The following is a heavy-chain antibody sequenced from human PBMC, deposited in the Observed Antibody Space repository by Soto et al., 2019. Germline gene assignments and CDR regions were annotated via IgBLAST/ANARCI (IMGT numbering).Heavy chain of an antibody. CDR1: GYTFTGYY. V-gene: IGHV1-2*02. Sequence: QVQLVQSGAEVKKPGASVKVSCKASGYTFTGYYMHWVRQAPGQGLEWMGWINPNSGGTNYAQKFQGGVTMTGDTSISTAYMELSRLRSDDTAVYYCARDYKRSGSHIWDYYYSGMDVW. J-gene: IGHJ6*01. D-gene: IGHD1-26*01. CDR2: INPNSGGT. CDR3: ARDYKRSGSHIWDYYYSGMDV.